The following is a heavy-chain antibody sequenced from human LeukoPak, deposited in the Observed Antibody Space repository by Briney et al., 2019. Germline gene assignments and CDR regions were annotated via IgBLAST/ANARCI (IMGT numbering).Heavy chain of an antibody. J-gene: IGHJ3*02. Sequence: SETLSLTCAVSGGSISSGGYSWSWIRQPPGKGLEWIRCIYHSRTTYYNPSLKRRVTISGDRPTNQFYMNMSSVTAADMAVYCCATGEYDTGAFDIWAKGQWSPSLQ. CDR1: GGSISSGGYS. V-gene: IGHV4-30-2*01. CDR3: ATGEYDTGAFDI. CDR2: IYHSRTT. D-gene: IGHD3-22*01.